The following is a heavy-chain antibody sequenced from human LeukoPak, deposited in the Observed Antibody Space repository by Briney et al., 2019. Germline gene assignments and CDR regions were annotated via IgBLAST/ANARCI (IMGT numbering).Heavy chain of an antibody. D-gene: IGHD5-12*01. V-gene: IGHV4-4*02. Sequence: SGTLSLTCAVSGGSISSSNWWSWVRQPPGKGLEWIGEIYHSGSTNYNPSLKSRVTISVDKSKNQFSLKLSSVTAADTAVYYCARDSGYEMGYYYGMDVWGQGTTVTVSS. CDR1: GGSISSSNW. J-gene: IGHJ6*02. CDR3: ARDSGYEMGYYYGMDV. CDR2: IYHSGST.